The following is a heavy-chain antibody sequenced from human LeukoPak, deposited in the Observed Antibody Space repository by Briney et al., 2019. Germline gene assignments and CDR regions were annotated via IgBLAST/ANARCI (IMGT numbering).Heavy chain of an antibody. V-gene: IGHV1-69*13. J-gene: IGHJ6*02. CDR2: IIPIFGTA. CDR3: AMRHHVPTMIVVHYGMDV. CDR1: GGTFSSYA. Sequence: SVKVSCKASGGTFSSYAISWVRQAPGQGLEWMGGIIPIFGTANYAQKFQGRVTITADESTSTAYMELSSLRSVDTAVYYCAMRHHVPTMIVVHYGMDVWGQGTTVTVSS. D-gene: IGHD3-22*01.